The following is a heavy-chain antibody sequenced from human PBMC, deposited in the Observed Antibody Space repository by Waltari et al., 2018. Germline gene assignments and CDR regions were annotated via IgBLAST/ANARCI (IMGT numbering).Heavy chain of an antibody. V-gene: IGHV3-23*01. CDR3: AKVGYGAGPYYFDY. CDR1: GFTFSSYA. CDR2: ISGRGGRT. Sequence: EVQLLESGGGLVQPGGSLRLSCAASGFTFSSYAMSWVRPAPGKGLGWVSAISGRGGRTYYADSVKGRFTISRDNSKNTLYLQMNSLRAEDTAVYYCAKVGYGAGPYYFDYWGQGTLVTVSS. J-gene: IGHJ4*02. D-gene: IGHD4-17*01.